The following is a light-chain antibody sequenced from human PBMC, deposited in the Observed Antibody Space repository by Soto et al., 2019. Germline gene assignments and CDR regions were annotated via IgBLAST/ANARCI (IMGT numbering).Light chain of an antibody. Sequence: DIQMTQSPSSLSASVGDRVTITCQASHDISNYLNWYQQKPGKAPNLLIYEESNLQTGVPSRFSGSRSGTEFTFTISSLQPEDIATYYCQQYDNLLTFGGGTKVDIK. J-gene: IGKJ4*01. CDR1: HDISNY. CDR2: EES. V-gene: IGKV1-33*01. CDR3: QQYDNLLT.